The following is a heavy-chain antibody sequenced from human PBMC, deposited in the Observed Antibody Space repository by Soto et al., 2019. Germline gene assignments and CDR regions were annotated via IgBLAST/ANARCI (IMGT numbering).Heavy chain of an antibody. CDR1: GYTFTGYY. V-gene: IGHV1-2*04. Sequence: RASVKVSCKASGYTFTGYYMHWVRQAAGQGLEWMGWINPNSGGTNYAQKFQGWVTMTRDTSISTAYMKLSRLRSDDTAVYYCARDSAYTSSGWYSWYGMDVWGQGTTVTVSS. CDR2: INPNSGGT. D-gene: IGHD6-19*01. CDR3: ARDSAYTSSGWYSWYGMDV. J-gene: IGHJ6*02.